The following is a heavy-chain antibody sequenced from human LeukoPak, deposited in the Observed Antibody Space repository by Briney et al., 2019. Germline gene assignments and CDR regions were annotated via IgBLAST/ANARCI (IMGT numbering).Heavy chain of an antibody. CDR2: ISSSSSYI. Sequence: GGSLRLSCAASGFTFSSYSMNWVRQAPGKGLEWVSSISSSSSYIYYADSVKGRFTISRDNAKNSLYPQMNSLRAEDTAVYYCARDNVMITFGGVIAPYYFDYWGQGTLVTVSS. J-gene: IGHJ4*02. V-gene: IGHV3-21*01. CDR1: GFTFSSYS. CDR3: ARDNVMITFGGVIAPYYFDY. D-gene: IGHD3-16*02.